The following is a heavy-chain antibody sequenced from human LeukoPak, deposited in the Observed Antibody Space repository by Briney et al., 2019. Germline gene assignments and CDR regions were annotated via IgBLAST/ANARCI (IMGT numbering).Heavy chain of an antibody. CDR3: ARDRFWSGYYIDY. CDR1: GYSISSGYY. CDR2: IYHSGST. J-gene: IGHJ4*02. D-gene: IGHD3-3*01. V-gene: IGHV4-38-2*02. Sequence: SETLSLTCTVSGYSISSGYYWGWIRQPPGKGLESIGSIYHSGSTYSNPSLKSRVTISVDTSKNQFSLKLSSVTAADTAVYYCARDRFWSGYYIDYWGQGTLVTVSS.